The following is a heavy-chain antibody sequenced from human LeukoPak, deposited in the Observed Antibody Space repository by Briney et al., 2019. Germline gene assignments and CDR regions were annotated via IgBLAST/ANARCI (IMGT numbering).Heavy chain of an antibody. CDR2: IYYSGST. Sequence: KPSETLSLTCTVSGGSISSYYWSWIRQPPGKGLEWIGYIYYSGSTNYNPSLKSRVTISVDTSKNQFSLKLSSVTAADTAVYYCARDDRGLLWFGEYDYWGQGTLVTVSS. D-gene: IGHD3-10*01. J-gene: IGHJ4*02. V-gene: IGHV4-59*12. CDR3: ARDDRGLLWFGEYDY. CDR1: GGSISSYY.